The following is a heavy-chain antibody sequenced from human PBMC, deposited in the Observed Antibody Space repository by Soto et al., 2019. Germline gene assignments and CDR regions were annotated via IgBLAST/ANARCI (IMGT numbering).Heavy chain of an antibody. Sequence: PVESLNISFNESGYRFITFWIGWVRQVPGKGLEWMGIVYAGDSDTKYSPSFQGQVTISVDKSISTAYLEWSSLKASDTAVYYCARRTYNGNDAEFDYWGQGTLVTVSS. J-gene: IGHJ4*02. D-gene: IGHD1-1*01. CDR2: VYAGDSDT. CDR1: GYRFITFW. CDR3: ARRTYNGNDAEFDY. V-gene: IGHV5-51*01.